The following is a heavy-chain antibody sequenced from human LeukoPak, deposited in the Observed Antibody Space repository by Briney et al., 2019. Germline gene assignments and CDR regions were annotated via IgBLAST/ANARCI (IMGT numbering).Heavy chain of an antibody. J-gene: IGHJ4*02. CDR2: ISGSGGTT. Sequence: GGSLRLSCAASGFTFSSYAMSWVRQAPGKGLEWVSAISGSGGTTYYADSVMGRFTFSRDNSKNTLFLQMNSLRAEDTAVYYCAKEGGAAAGYYFDYWGQGTLVTASS. CDR3: AKEGGAAAGYYFDY. CDR1: GFTFSSYA. V-gene: IGHV3-23*01. D-gene: IGHD6-13*01.